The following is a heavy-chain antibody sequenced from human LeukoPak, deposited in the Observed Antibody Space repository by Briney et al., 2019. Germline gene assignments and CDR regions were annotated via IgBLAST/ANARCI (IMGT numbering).Heavy chain of an antibody. J-gene: IGHJ4*02. CDR1: GFTFTAFW. D-gene: IGHD2-15*01. CDR2: INNDGSDA. V-gene: IGHV3-74*01. CDR3: ARGGYSHGFDI. Sequence: GGSLRLSCAASGFTFTAFWMHWVRQAPGKGLMWVSRINNDGSDAIYADSVKGRFTISRDNAQNTLYLQMNSLRDEDTAVYYCARGGYSHGFDIWGQGTLVTVSS.